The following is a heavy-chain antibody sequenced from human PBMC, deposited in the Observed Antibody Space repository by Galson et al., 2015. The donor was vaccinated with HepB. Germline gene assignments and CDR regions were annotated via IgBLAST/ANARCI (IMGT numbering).Heavy chain of an antibody. CDR3: AKDRGPYYYYGMDV. J-gene: IGHJ6*02. D-gene: IGHD3-10*01. CDR1: GFTFSSYG. CDR2: ISSDGSNK. V-gene: IGHV3-30*18. Sequence: SLRLSCAAPGFTFSSYGMDWVRQAPGKGLEWVAVISSDGSNKYYADSVKGRFTISRDNSKNTLYLQMNSLRAEDTAVYYCAKDRGPYYYYGMDVWGQGTTVTVSS.